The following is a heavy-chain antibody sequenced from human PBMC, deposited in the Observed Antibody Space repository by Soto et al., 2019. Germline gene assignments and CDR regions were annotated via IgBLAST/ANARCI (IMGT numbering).Heavy chain of an antibody. CDR3: ARNFPNCSSTTCYYSFDS. CDR2: IYASGIT. CDR1: GGSISSYY. J-gene: IGHJ4*02. D-gene: IGHD2-2*01. V-gene: IGHV4-4*07. Sequence: KPSETLSLTCTVSGGSISSYYWTWIRQPAGKGLEWIGRIYASGITNYNPSLKSRVTMSADTSKNQFSLKPSSVTAADTAVYYCARNFPNCSSTTCYYSFDSWGQGTLVTVSS.